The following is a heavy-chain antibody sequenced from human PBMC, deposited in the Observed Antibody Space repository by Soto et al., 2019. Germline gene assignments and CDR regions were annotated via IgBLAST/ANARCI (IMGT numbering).Heavy chain of an antibody. CDR3: APEVYASTRGTWFDP. CDR2: IYWDDDK. CDR1: GFSLSTSGVG. D-gene: IGHD2-8*01. Sequence: SGPTLVNPTQTLTLTCTFSGFSLSTSGVGVGWIRQPPGKALEWLALIYWDDDKRYSPSLKSRLTITKDTSKSQVVLTMTNMDPVDTATYYCAPEVYASTRGTWFDPWGQGTLVTVSS. J-gene: IGHJ5*02. V-gene: IGHV2-5*02.